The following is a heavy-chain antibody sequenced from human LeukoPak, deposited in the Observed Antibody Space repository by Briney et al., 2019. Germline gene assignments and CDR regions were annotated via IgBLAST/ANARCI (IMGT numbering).Heavy chain of an antibody. V-gene: IGHV3-7*01. D-gene: IGHD2/OR15-2a*01. Sequence: VGSLRLSCAASGFRFNRFSMSWVRQTPGKGLEWVANIKQDGSQKEYADSVKGRFAISRDNANNSLDLQMNSLRAEDTGVYYCASVDFDNNAHYHYYLPNWGQGTRVTVSS. J-gene: IGHJ4*02. CDR3: ASVDFDNNAHYHYYLPN. CDR2: IKQDGSQK. CDR1: GFRFNRFS.